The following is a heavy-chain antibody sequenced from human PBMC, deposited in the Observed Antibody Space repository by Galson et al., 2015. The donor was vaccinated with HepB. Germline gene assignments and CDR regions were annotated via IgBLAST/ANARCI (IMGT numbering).Heavy chain of an antibody. CDR1: GGTFSSYA. V-gene: IGHV1-69*13. CDR2: IIPIFGTA. D-gene: IGHD3-16*02. CDR3: ARGKYDYIWGSYRYGYYYYYMDV. Sequence: SVKVSCKAPGGTFSSYAISWVRQAPGQGLEWMGGIIPIFGTANYAQKFQGRVTITADESTSTAYMELSSLRSEDTAVYYCARGKYDYIWGSYRYGYYYYYMDVWGKGTTVTVSS. J-gene: IGHJ6*03.